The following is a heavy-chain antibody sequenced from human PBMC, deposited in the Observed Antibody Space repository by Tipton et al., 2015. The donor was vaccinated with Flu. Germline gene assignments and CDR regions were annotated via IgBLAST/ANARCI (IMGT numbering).Heavy chain of an antibody. CDR2: IYYTGST. Sequence: TLSLTCTVSGGSINNYYWSWIRQPPGRGLEWIGYIYYTGSTNYNPSLKSRVTISVDTSKNQFSLRLNSVTAADTAVYYCASATTVTTSGMDVWGQGTTVTVSS. V-gene: IGHV4-59*01. J-gene: IGHJ6*02. CDR1: GGSINNYY. D-gene: IGHD4-11*01. CDR3: ASATTVTTSGMDV.